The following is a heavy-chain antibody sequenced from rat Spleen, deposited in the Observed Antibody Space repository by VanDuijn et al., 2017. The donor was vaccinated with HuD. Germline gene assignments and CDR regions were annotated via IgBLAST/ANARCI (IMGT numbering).Heavy chain of an antibody. J-gene: IGHJ3*01. D-gene: IGHD1-12*02. Sequence: EVQLVESDGGLVQPGRSLKLSCAASGFTFSDFYMAWVRQAPTKGLEWVAYISTGGDNTYYRDSVKGRFTISRDNAKSTLYLQLDSLRSEDTATYYCTTDTFYDGTYYPGGFDYWGRGALVTVSS. CDR3: TTDTFYDGTYYPGGFDY. CDR2: ISTGGDNT. CDR1: GFTFSDFY. V-gene: IGHV5-27*01.